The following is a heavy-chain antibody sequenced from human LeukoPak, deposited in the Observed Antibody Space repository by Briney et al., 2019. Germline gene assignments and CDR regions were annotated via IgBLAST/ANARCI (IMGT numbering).Heavy chain of an antibody. CDR2: VNHSGGT. Sequence: SETLSLTCAVYGGSFSGYYWSWIRQPPGKGLEWIGEVNHSGGTNYNPSLKSRVTISVDTSKSQFSLKLSSVTAADTAVYYCARGTQTYYDKAPVDYWGQGTLVTVSS. J-gene: IGHJ4*02. D-gene: IGHD3-22*01. CDR1: GGSFSGYY. CDR3: ARGTQTYYDKAPVDY. V-gene: IGHV4-34*01.